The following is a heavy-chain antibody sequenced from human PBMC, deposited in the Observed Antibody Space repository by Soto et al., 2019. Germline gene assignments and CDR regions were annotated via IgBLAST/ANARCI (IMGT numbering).Heavy chain of an antibody. CDR1: GGTFSSYA. CDR2: IIPIFGTA. D-gene: IGHD1-26*01. J-gene: IGHJ5*02. Sequence: QVQLVQSGAEVKKPGSSVKVSCKASGGTFSSYAISWVRQAPGQGLEWMGGIIPIFGTANYAPKFQGRVTITADESASTAYMELSSRSSEDTAVYYCASEDSGSYRNWFDPWGQGTLVTVSS. CDR3: ASEDSGSYRNWFDP. V-gene: IGHV1-69*01.